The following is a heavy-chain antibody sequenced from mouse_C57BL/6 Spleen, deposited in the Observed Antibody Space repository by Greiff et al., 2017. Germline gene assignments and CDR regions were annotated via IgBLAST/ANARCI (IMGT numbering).Heavy chain of an antibody. J-gene: IGHJ4*01. CDR2: INPGSGGT. Sequence: VKLQQSGAELVRPGPSVKVSCKASGYAFTNYLIEWVKQRPGQGLEWSGMINPGSGGTNYNEKFKGKATLTADKSSSTAYMQLSSLTSEDYAVYFCASSSSPYYAMDYWGQGTSVTVSS. CDR3: ASSSSPYYAMDY. CDR1: GYAFTNYL. D-gene: IGHD1-1*01. V-gene: IGHV1-54*01.